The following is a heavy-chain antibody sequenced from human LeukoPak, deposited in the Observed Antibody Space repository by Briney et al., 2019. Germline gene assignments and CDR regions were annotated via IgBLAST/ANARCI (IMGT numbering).Heavy chain of an antibody. J-gene: IGHJ4*02. V-gene: IGHV3-53*01. CDR1: GFTVSSNY. Sequence: GGSLRLSCAASGFTVSSNYMSWVRQAPGKGLEGVSVIYSGDSTYYADSVKGRFTISRDNSKNTLYLQMNSLRAEDTAVYYCARVPSDSSSSYDYWGQGTLVTVSS. CDR3: ARVPSDSSSSYDY. D-gene: IGHD6-6*01. CDR2: IYSGDST.